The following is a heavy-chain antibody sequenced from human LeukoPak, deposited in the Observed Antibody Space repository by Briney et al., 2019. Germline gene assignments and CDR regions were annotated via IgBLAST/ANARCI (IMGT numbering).Heavy chain of an antibody. J-gene: IGHJ6*03. CDR3: ARVTVAAGKLRYYVDV. CDR1: GGSISSYY. V-gene: IGHV4-4*07. CDR2: IYTSGST. Sequence: SETLSLTCTVSGGSISSYYWSWIRQPAGKGLEWIGRIYTSGSTNYNPSLKSRVTISVDKSKNQFSLKLSSVTAADTAVYYCARVTVAAGKLRYYVDVWGKGTTVTVSS. D-gene: IGHD6-13*01.